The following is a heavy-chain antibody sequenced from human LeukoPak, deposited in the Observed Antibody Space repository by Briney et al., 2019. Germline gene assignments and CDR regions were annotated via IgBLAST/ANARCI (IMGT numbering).Heavy chain of an antibody. CDR2: ISAYNGNT. CDR1: GYTFTSYG. J-gene: IGHJ4*02. D-gene: IGHD3-3*01. Sequence: GASVNVSCKASGYTFTSYGISWVRQAPGQGLEWMGWISAYNGNTDYAQKLQGRVTMTTDTSTSTAYMELRSLRSDDTAVYYCARDSEYYDFWSGYYRSSDYWGQGTLVTVSS. V-gene: IGHV1-18*01. CDR3: ARDSEYYDFWSGYYRSSDY.